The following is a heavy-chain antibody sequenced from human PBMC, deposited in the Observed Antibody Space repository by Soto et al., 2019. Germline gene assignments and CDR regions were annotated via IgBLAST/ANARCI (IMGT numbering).Heavy chain of an antibody. CDR3: ARYRREAVAGYTLDN. CDR2: VYNSGST. CDR1: GCYLRSND. J-gene: IGHJ4*01. D-gene: IGHD6-13*01. Sequence: SETLSRTCSLCGCYLRSNDGTWIRQTPGKGLEWIGYVYNSGSTNYNPSLKSRVTISEDTSKSQFSLKVNSMTAADTAFYYGARYRREAVAGYTLDNWGQG. V-gene: IGHV4-59*01.